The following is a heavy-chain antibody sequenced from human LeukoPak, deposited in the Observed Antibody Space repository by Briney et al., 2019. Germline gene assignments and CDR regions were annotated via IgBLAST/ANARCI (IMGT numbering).Heavy chain of an antibody. D-gene: IGHD6-19*01. CDR1: GFTFSSYA. Sequence: GRSLRLSCAASGFTFSSYAMHWVRQAPGKGLEWVAVISDDGINKYYADSVKGRFTISRDNSKNTLYLQMNSLRAEDTAVYYCARAGFYSSGDAFDIWGQGTMVTVSS. J-gene: IGHJ3*02. CDR2: ISDDGINK. V-gene: IGHV3-30-3*01. CDR3: ARAGFYSSGDAFDI.